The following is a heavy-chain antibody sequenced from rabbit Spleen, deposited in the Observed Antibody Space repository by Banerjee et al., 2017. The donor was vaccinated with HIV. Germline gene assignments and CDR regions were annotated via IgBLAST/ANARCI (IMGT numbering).Heavy chain of an antibody. CDR3: ARENVGGSFTL. V-gene: IGHV1S45*01. D-gene: IGHD1-1*01. CDR1: EFDFSGNYY. Sequence: QEHLVESGGGLVQPEGSLTLTCTASEFDFSGNYYICWFRQAPGKGPEWIACIFAGSSGGTYYASWAKGRFTISKTSSTTVTLQMTSLTAADTATYFCARENVGGSFTLWGQGTLVTVS. J-gene: IGHJ4*01. CDR2: IFAGSSGGT.